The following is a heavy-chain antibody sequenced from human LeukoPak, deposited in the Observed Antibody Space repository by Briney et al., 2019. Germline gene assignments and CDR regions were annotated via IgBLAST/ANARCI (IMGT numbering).Heavy chain of an antibody. CDR2: ISYDGSNK. J-gene: IGHJ6*02. CDR1: GFTFSSYA. CDR3: ARDSSGSLGYYYYGMDV. Sequence: GGSLRLSCAASGFTFSSYAMHWVRQAPGKGLEWVAVISYDGSNKYYADSVRGRFTISRDNSKNTLYLQMNSLRAEDTAVYYCARDSSGSLGYYYYGMDVWGQGTTVTVSS. V-gene: IGHV3-30*04. D-gene: IGHD6-19*01.